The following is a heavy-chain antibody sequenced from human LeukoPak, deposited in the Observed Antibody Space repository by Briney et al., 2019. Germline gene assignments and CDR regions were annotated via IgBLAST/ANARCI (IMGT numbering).Heavy chain of an antibody. D-gene: IGHD6-19*01. CDR2: ISGSGGST. CDR3: AEVSAVAGTFDY. J-gene: IGHJ4*02. CDR1: GFTFSSYA. Sequence: GGSLRLSCAASGFTFSSYAMSWVRQAPGKGLEWVSAISGSGGSTYYADSVKGRFTISRDNSKNTLYLQMNSLRAEDTAVYYCAEVSAVAGTFDYWGQGTLVTVSS. V-gene: IGHV3-23*01.